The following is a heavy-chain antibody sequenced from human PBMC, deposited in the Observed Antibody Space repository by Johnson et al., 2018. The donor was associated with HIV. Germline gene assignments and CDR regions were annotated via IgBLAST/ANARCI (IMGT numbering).Heavy chain of an antibody. Sequence: QVRLVESGGGLVQPGGSMRLSCAASGFTFSSYAMHWVRQAPGKGLEWVAVISYDGGNKYYADSVKGRFTISRDNTKSTVYLQMNSLRVEDTAVYYCARWTVTRGAFDIWGQGTMVTVSS. CDR3: ARWTVTRGAFDI. V-gene: IGHV3-30*04. CDR2: ISYDGGNK. CDR1: GFTFSSYA. J-gene: IGHJ3*02. D-gene: IGHD4-17*01.